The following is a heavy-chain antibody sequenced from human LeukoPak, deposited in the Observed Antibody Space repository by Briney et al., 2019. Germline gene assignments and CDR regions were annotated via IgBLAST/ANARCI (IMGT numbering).Heavy chain of an antibody. CDR1: GYTFTGHY. CDR2: INPNSGGT. Sequence: ASVKVSCKASGYTFTGHYMHWVRQAPGQGPEWMGWINPNSGGTNYAQKLQGRVTMTRDTSISTAYMELSGLRSDDTAVYYCARCSTPHWIFDAFDIWGQGTTVTVSS. D-gene: IGHD1-1*01. J-gene: IGHJ3*02. CDR3: ARCSTPHWIFDAFDI. V-gene: IGHV1-2*02.